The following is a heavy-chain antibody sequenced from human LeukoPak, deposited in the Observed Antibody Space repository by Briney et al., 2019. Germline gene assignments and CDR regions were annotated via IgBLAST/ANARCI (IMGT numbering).Heavy chain of an antibody. D-gene: IGHD6-13*01. J-gene: IGHJ4*02. V-gene: IGHV1-69*13. Sequence: ASVKVSCKASGGTFSSYAISWVRQAPGQGLGWMGGIIPIFGTANYAQKFQGRVTITADESTSTAYMELSSLRSEDTAVYYCARDRSRYSSSWTLFDYWGQGTLVTVSS. CDR1: GGTFSSYA. CDR2: IIPIFGTA. CDR3: ARDRSRYSSSWTLFDY.